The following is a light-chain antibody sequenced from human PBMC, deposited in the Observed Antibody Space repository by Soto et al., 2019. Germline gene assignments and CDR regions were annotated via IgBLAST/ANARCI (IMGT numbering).Light chain of an antibody. CDR1: QSVLYSSNNKNY. J-gene: IGKJ2*02. V-gene: IGKV4-1*01. CDR3: QQYYSTPCT. Sequence: DIVMTQSPDSLAVSLGERATINCKSSQSVLYSSNNKNYLAWYQHKPGQPPKLLIYWATTRESGVPERFSGSGSGTDFTLTISSLQAEDVAVYYCQQYYSTPCTFGQGTKLEIK. CDR2: WAT.